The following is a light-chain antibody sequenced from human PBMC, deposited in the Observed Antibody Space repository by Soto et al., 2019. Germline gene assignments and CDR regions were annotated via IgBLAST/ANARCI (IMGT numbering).Light chain of an antibody. CDR2: GAS. CDR3: QQYGSPRWT. CDR1: QSVSNNY. Sequence: EIVLTQSPGTLSLSPGERATLSCRASQSVSNNYLAWYQQKPGQAPRLLIYGASNRATGIPDRFSGSGSGTDFTLTISRLEPEDFAVYYCQQYGSPRWTFGQGTKVDIK. V-gene: IGKV3-20*01. J-gene: IGKJ1*01.